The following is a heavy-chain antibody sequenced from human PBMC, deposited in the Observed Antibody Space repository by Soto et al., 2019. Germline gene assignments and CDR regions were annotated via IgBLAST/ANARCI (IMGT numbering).Heavy chain of an antibody. Sequence: ASVKVSCKASGYTFTSYDINWVRQATGQGLEWMGWMNPNSGNTGYAQKFRGRVTMTRNTSISTAYMELSSLRSEDTAVYYCAREDYTIFGVVTRTPSMDVWGKGTTVTVPS. J-gene: IGHJ6*04. V-gene: IGHV1-8*01. CDR2: MNPNSGNT. D-gene: IGHD3-3*01. CDR1: GYTFTSYD. CDR3: AREDYTIFGVVTRTPSMDV.